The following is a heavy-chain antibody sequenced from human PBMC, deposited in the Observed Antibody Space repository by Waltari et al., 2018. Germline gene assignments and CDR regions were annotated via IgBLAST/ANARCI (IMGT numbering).Heavy chain of an antibody. J-gene: IGHJ4*02. D-gene: IGHD1-26*01. V-gene: IGHV3-21*01. CDR3: ARGGSYLFDY. CDR1: GFTFSSYS. Sequence: EVQLVEAGGGLVKPGGSLRLSCADSGFTFSSYSMNWVRQGPGKGVDYVSLVISSSSYIYYADSVKGRFTISIDNAKNSLYLQMSSRRAEDTSVYFWARGGSYLFDYWGQGTLVTVSS. CDR2: VISSSSYI.